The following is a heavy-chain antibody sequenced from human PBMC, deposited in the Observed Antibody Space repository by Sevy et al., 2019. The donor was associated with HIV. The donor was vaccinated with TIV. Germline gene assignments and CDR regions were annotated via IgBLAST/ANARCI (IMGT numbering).Heavy chain of an antibody. CDR1: GGTFSSYA. Sequence: ASVKVSCKASGGTFSSYAISWVRQAPGQGLEWMGGIIPIFGTANYAQKFQGRVTITADESTSTAYMELSSLGSEDTAVYYCARCAVVVPAATYYYYGMDVWGQGTTVTVS. D-gene: IGHD2-2*01. CDR3: ARCAVVVPAATYYYYGMDV. J-gene: IGHJ6*02. CDR2: IIPIFGTA. V-gene: IGHV1-69*13.